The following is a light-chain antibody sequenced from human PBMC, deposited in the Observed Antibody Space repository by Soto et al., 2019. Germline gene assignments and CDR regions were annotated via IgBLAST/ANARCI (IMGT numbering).Light chain of an antibody. V-gene: IGLV2-11*01. CDR3: CSYAGSYTFWV. Sequence: QSALTQPRSVSGSPGQSVTISCTGTSSDVGGYNYVSWYQQYPGKAPKLMIYDVIKRPSGVPDRFSGSKSGNTASLTISVLQAEDEADYYCCSYAGSYTFWVFGGGTKLTVL. CDR1: SSDVGGYNY. J-gene: IGLJ3*02. CDR2: DVI.